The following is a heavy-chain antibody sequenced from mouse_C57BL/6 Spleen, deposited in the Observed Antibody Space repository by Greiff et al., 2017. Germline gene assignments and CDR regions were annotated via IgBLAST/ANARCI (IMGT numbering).Heavy chain of an antibody. CDR3: ARGLFITTGDFDV. D-gene: IGHD1-1*01. CDR2: INPSSGYT. J-gene: IGHJ1*03. CDR1: GYTFTSYT. V-gene: IGHV1-4*01. Sequence: LVESGAELARPGASVKMSCKASGYTFTSYTMHWVKQRPGQGLEWIGYINPSSGYTKYNQKFKDKATLTADKSSSTAYMQLSSLTSEDSAVYYCARGLFITTGDFDVWGTGTTVTVSS.